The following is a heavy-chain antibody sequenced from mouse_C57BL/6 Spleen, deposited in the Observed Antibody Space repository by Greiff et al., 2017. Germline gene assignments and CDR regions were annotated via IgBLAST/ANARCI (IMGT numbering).Heavy chain of an antibody. J-gene: IGHJ2*01. D-gene: IGHD1-1*01. CDR1: GYTFTSNW. CDR2: IHPNSGST. V-gene: IGHV1-64*01. Sequence: QVQLQQPGAELVKPGASVKLSCKASGYTFTSNWMHWVKQRPGQGLEWIGMIHPNSGSTNYNEKFKSKATLTVDKSSSTAYMQLSSLTSEDSAVYYCAREGTTVVDYWGQGTTLTVSS. CDR3: AREGTTVVDY.